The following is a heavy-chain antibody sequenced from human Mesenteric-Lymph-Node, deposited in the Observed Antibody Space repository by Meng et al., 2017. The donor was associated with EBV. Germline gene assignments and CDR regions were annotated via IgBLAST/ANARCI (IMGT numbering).Heavy chain of an antibody. J-gene: IGHJ4*02. V-gene: IGHV1-2*06. CDR1: GYTFTAYY. D-gene: IGHD2-8*01. CDR3: GKEWAEIALTL. CDR2: INPNSGGT. Sequence: QVQLMQSGAEGKKPGASVKVSCTASGYTFTAYYIHWGRQDPGQGLEGMGRINPNSGGTNYAQQFQGRVTMTRDTSISTAYMELSGLISDDTAVYYCGKEWAEIALTLWGQGTLVTVSS.